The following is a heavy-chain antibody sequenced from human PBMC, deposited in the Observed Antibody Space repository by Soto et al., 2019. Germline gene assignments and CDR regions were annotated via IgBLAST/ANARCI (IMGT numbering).Heavy chain of an antibody. D-gene: IGHD5-18*01. CDR1: GYTFTSYG. Sequence: ASGKVSCKGSGYTFTSYGISWVRQAPGQGLEWLGWISAYNGNTNYAQKLQGRVTMTPDTSTSTAYMELRSMRSDDTAVYSCARAQLWFNNGMDVWGQGTTVTVSS. CDR2: ISAYNGNT. V-gene: IGHV1-18*04. J-gene: IGHJ6*02. CDR3: ARAQLWFNNGMDV.